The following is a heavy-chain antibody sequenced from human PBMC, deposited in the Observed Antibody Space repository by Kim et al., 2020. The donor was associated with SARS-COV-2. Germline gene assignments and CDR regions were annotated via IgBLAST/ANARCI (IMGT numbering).Heavy chain of an antibody. J-gene: IGHJ4*02. D-gene: IGHD1-7*01. CDR1: GGTFHFNSYG. V-gene: IGHV1-69*13. CDR2: IIPIFVTP. Sequence: SVKVSCKASGGTFHFNSYGITGVRQAPGQGPEWLGGIIPIFVTPQYGQTSRGRFPITADESTSTAYMELTSLRSDDTAVYYCARLELHQLDFWGQGTLVTVSS. CDR3: ARLELHQLDF.